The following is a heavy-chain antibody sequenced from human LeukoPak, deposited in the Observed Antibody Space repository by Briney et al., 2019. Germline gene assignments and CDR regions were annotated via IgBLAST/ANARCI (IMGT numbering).Heavy chain of an antibody. CDR2: ISGSDVST. D-gene: IGHD3-3*01. CDR1: GFTFSTYA. Sequence: GGSLRLSCAASGFTFSTYAMSWVRQAPGKGLEWVSGISGSDVSTYYADSVKGRFTISRDNSNNTLYLQMNSLRAEDTAVYYCAKDVEWLFQGLFDYWGQGTLVTVPS. CDR3: AKDVEWLFQGLFDY. J-gene: IGHJ4*02. V-gene: IGHV3-23*01.